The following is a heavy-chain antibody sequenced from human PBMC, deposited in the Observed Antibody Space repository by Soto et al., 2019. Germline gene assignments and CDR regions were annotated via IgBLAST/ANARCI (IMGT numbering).Heavy chain of an antibody. CDR2: IHYRGGT. CDR3: ARFKGGLYYYYYMDV. D-gene: IGHD3-16*01. CDR1: GGSVSGYY. V-gene: IGHV4-59*02. J-gene: IGHJ6*03. Sequence: SETLSLTCTVSGGSVSGYYWSWIRQPPGKRLEWIGYIHYRGGTNYNPSLNSRVTMSVDTSKNQFSLKLGSVTAADTAVYYCARFKGGLYYYYYMDVWGKGTTVTVSS.